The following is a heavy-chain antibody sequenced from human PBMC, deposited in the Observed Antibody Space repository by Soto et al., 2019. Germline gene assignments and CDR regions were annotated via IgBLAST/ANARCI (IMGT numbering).Heavy chain of an antibody. V-gene: IGHV3-23*01. CDR2: ISGSGGST. Sequence: EVQLLESGGGLVQPGGSLRLSCTASGFTFSSYAMSWVRQAPGKGLAWVSSISGSGGSTYYADSVKGRFTISRDNSKNTLYLQMNRLRAEETAVYYCAKDYCYGSGSYYQFDYLGQGTLVTVSS. D-gene: IGHD3-10*01. CDR1: GFTFSSYA. CDR3: AKDYCYGSGSYYQFDY. J-gene: IGHJ4*02.